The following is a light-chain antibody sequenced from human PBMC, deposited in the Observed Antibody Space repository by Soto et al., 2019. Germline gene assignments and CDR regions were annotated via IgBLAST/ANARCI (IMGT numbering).Light chain of an antibody. Sequence: QSAPTQPAPLSGSPGPSITLSCTGTSSDVGGYNFVSWYQQLPGNAPKPLIYDVTIRPSGVSDRFSGSKSGTTASLTISGLQAEDEADYYCCSYASSTIYVFGTGTKVTVL. CDR3: CSYASSTIYV. V-gene: IGLV2-14*03. J-gene: IGLJ1*01. CDR1: SSDVGGYNF. CDR2: DVT.